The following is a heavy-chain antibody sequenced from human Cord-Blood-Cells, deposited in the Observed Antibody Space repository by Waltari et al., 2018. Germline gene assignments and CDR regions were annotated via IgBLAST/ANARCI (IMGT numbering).Heavy chain of an antibody. V-gene: IGHV4-4*07. CDR3: ASATNYDFLSGYYTDAFDI. CDR2: IYTMGST. Sequence: QVQLQEAGQGLVKPSEPLSLTYTVSGDATSRYYWIWTRHPSGTGLEWIGRIYTMGSTNSNPSLKSRVTISVDTSKNQCSLKLSSLTAADTAVYYCASATNYDFLSGYYTDAFDIWGQGTMVTVSS. J-gene: IGHJ3*02. CDR1: GDATSRYY. D-gene: IGHD3-3*01.